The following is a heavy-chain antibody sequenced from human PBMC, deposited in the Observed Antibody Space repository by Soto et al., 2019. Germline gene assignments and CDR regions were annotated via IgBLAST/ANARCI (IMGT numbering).Heavy chain of an antibody. CDR1: GYTFTSYY. D-gene: IGHD6-13*01. Sequence: QVQLVQSGAEVKKPGASVKVSCKVSGYTFTSYYMHWVRQAPGQGLEWMGIINPSGGSTSYAQKFQGRVTMTRDTSTSTVYMELSSLRSEDTAVYYCARDIAAAATTYYYYGMDVWGQGTTVTVSS. V-gene: IGHV1-46*01. J-gene: IGHJ6*02. CDR2: INPSGGST. CDR3: ARDIAAAATTYYYYGMDV.